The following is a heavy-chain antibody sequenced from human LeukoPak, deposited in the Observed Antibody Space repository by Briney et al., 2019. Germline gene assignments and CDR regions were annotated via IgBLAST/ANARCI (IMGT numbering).Heavy chain of an antibody. CDR1: GGSLFGYY. J-gene: IGHJ6*02. CDR3: ARAAKRCSSTSCYKYYYYGMDV. D-gene: IGHD2-2*02. CDR2: INTSGST. Sequence: SETLSLTCGVSGGSLFGYYWTWVRQPPGKGLEWIGEINTSGSTKYNPSLKSRVTISVDTSKNQFSLKLSSVTAADTAVYYCARAAKRCSSTSCYKYYYYGMDVWGQGTTVTVSS. V-gene: IGHV4-34*01.